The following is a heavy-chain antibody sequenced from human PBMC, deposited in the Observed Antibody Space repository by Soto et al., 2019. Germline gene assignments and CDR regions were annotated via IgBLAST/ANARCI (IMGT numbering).Heavy chain of an antibody. CDR3: ATETPYEREVGFDY. CDR2: IYPDDSDT. CDR1: GYRFTSQW. Sequence: GESLKISCKASGYRFTSQWIGWVRQMPGKGLEWMGIIYPDDSDTRYSPSFQGQVTISADKSISTAYLQWSSLQASDTAMYYCATETPYEREVGFDYWGRGTQVPVSP. D-gene: IGHD3-16*01. J-gene: IGHJ4*02. V-gene: IGHV5-51*01.